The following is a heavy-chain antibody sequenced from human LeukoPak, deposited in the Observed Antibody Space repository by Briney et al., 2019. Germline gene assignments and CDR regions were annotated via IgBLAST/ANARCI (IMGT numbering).Heavy chain of an antibody. CDR3: ARDLLSTAGYFDY. CDR2: IYYSAIT. V-gene: IGHV4-59*01. CDR1: GGSISSYY. J-gene: IGHJ4*02. D-gene: IGHD6-19*01. Sequence: SETLSLTCTVSGGSISSYYWSWIRQPPGKGLEWIGYIYYSAITNYNPSHKSRVTISVDTSKNQFSLNLSSVTAADTAVYYCARDLLSTAGYFDYWGQGTLVTVSS.